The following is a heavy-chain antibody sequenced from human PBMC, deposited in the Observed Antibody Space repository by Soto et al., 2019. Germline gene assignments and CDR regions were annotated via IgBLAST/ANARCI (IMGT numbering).Heavy chain of an antibody. V-gene: IGHV3-23*01. CDR3: AKSSGYSSSLFDY. Sequence: GGSLRLSXAASGFTFSSYAMSWVRQAPGKGLEWVSAISGSGGSTYYADSVKGRFTISRDNSKNTLYLQMNSLRAEDTAVYYCAKSSGYSSSLFDYWGQGTLVTVSS. CDR2: ISGSGGST. D-gene: IGHD6-13*01. CDR1: GFTFSSYA. J-gene: IGHJ4*02.